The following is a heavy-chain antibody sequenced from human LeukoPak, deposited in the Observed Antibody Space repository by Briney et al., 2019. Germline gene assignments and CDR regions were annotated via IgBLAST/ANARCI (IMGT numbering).Heavy chain of an antibody. CDR3: ARTTGDLLFPSYFDY. D-gene: IGHD2-21*02. CDR1: GYTFTSYG. J-gene: IGHJ4*02. Sequence: ASVKVSCKASGYTFTSYGISWVRQAPGQGLEWMGWISAYNGNTNYAQELQGRVTMTTDTSTSTAYMELRSLRSDDTAVYYCARTTGDLLFPSYFDYWGQGTLVTVSS. CDR2: ISAYNGNT. V-gene: IGHV1-18*01.